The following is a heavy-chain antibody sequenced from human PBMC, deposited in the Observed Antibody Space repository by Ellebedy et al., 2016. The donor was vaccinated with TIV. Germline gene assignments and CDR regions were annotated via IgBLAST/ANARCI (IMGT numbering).Heavy chain of an antibody. CDR2: FKIDASSA. CDR3: ARGYNSGLDF. CDR1: GFTFTSHY. Sequence: GESLKISCATSGFTFTSHYMHRVRQVPGKGLVWVSRFKIDASSASYTDSVKGRFTISADNAKSILYLQMNGLRAEDTAVYYCARGYNSGLDFWGQGTLVTVSS. D-gene: IGHD5-18*01. J-gene: IGHJ4*02. V-gene: IGHV3-74*01.